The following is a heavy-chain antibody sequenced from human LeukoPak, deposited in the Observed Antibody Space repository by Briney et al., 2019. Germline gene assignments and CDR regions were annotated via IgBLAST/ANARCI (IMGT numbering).Heavy chain of an antibody. V-gene: IGHV3-74*01. CDR2: INIDGSET. CDR1: GFTFSRSW. J-gene: IGHJ4*02. CDR3: ARDRGDGYTAFDY. Sequence: QPGGSLRLSCVASGFTFSRSWMHWVRQAPGKGLEWVSRINIDGSETTYADSGKGRFTFSRDNAKSTMYLQMNSLRADDTAVYYRARDRGDGYTAFDYCGQGTLVTVSS. D-gene: IGHD5-24*01.